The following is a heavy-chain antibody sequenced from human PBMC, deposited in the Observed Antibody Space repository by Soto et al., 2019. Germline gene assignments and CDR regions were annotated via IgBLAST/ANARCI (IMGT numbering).Heavy chain of an antibody. V-gene: IGHV4-59*01. J-gene: IGHJ3*02. Sequence: QVQLQESGPGLVKPSETLSLTCTVSGGSISSYYWSWIRQPPGKGLEWIGYIYYSGSTNYNPSLKSRVXXXVXXSKNQFSLKLSSVTAADTAVYYCARDYPSGGAFDIWGQGTMVTVSS. CDR2: IYYSGST. CDR1: GGSISSYY. D-gene: IGHD6-19*01. CDR3: ARDYPSGGAFDI.